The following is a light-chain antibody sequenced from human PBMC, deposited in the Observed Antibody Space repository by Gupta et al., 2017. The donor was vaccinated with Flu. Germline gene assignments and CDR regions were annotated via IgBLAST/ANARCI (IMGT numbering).Light chain of an antibody. J-gene: IGLJ2*01. CDR3: QVWDSSNDHMV. Sequence: YVLTQPPSVSVAPGQTARITCGGKNIGSKNVQWYQQKPGQAPVLVVYDDSARPSGIPERFSGSNSGNTATLTISRVEAGDEADYYCQVWDSSNDHMVFGGGTKLTVL. CDR2: DDS. CDR1: NIGSKN. V-gene: IGLV3-21*02.